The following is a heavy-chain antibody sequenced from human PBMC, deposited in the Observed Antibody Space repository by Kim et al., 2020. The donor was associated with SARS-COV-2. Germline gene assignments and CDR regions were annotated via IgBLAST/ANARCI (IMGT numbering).Heavy chain of an antibody. V-gene: IGHV4-39*01. J-gene: IGHJ4*02. Sequence: IKSRVTLSVDTSKNQFSLKLGSVTAADTAVYYCARRPYQLLFTTRYFDYWGQGTLVTVSS. D-gene: IGHD2-2*01. CDR3: ARRPYQLLFTTRYFDY.